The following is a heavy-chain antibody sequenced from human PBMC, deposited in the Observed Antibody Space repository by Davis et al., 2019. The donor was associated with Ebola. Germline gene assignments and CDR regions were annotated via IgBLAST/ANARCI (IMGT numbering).Heavy chain of an antibody. Sequence: PGGSLRLSCTASVITFSSYAMSWVRQAPGKGLEWVSAISGSGGSTYSADSVKGRFTTSRDNTKNTLYLQMSSLRAEDTAVYYCAKDRIVVVITGWFDPWGQGTLVTVSS. CDR2: ISGSGGST. CDR3: AKDRIVVVITGWFDP. D-gene: IGHD3-22*01. J-gene: IGHJ5*02. CDR1: VITFSSYA. V-gene: IGHV3-23*01.